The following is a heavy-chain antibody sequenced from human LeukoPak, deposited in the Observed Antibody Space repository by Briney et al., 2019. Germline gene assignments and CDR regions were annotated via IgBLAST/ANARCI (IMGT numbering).Heavy chain of an antibody. V-gene: IGHV4-59*08. CDR3: ARPRRDDYGDLYFDY. J-gene: IGHJ4*02. D-gene: IGHD4-17*01. Sequence: SETLSLTCTVSGGSISSYYWSWIRQPPGKGLEWIGYIYYSGSTNYNPSLKSRVIISVDTSKNQFSLKLGSVTAADTAVYYCARPRRDDYGDLYFDYWGQGTLVTVSS. CDR2: IYYSGST. CDR1: GGSISSYY.